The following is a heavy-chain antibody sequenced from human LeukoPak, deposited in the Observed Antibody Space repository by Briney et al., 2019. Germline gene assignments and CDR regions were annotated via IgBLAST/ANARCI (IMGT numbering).Heavy chain of an antibody. CDR1: GFTFSSYA. CDR3: ARVSLRRYSRSPLDY. CDR2: ISYDGSNK. Sequence: PGGSLRLSCAASGFTFSSYAMHWVRQAPGKGLEWVAVISYDGSNKYYADSVKGRFTISRDNSKNTLYLQMNSLRAEDTAVYYCARVSLRRYSRSPLDYWGQGTLVTVSP. V-gene: IGHV3-30-3*01. J-gene: IGHJ4*02. D-gene: IGHD6-13*01.